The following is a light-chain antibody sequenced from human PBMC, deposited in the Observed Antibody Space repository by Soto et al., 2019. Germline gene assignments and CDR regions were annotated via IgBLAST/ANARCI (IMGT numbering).Light chain of an antibody. CDR3: LSYADTAYV. CDR2: EVS. J-gene: IGLJ1*01. Sequence: QSVLTQPPSASGSPVQSVTISFAVTSSDVGGYNYVSWYQQYPGKVPKLMIYEVSERPSGVPDRFSGSKSGNTAFLTVSGLQAEDEADYYCLSYADTAYVFGTGTKVTVL. CDR1: SSDVGGYNY. V-gene: IGLV2-8*01.